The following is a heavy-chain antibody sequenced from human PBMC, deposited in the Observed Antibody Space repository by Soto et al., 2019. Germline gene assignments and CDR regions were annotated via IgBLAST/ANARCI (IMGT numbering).Heavy chain of an antibody. CDR1: GFTFSSYG. V-gene: IGHV3-33*01. CDR2: IWYDGSNK. J-gene: IGHJ4*02. CDR3: AREGGASSSPITYYFDD. D-gene: IGHD6-13*01. Sequence: GGSLRLSCAASGFTFSSYGMHWVRQAPGKGLEWVAVIWYDGSNKYYADSVKGRFTISRDNSKNTLYLQMNSLRAEDTAVYYCAREGGASSSPITYYFDDWGQGTLVTVSS.